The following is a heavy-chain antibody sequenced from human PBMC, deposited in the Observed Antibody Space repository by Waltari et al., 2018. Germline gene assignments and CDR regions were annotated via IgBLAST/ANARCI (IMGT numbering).Heavy chain of an antibody. Sequence: QVQLQESGPGLVKPSGTLSLTCAVSGGSISSSNWWSWVRQPPGKGLEWIGEIYHSGSTNYNPSLKSRVTISVDKSKNQCSLKLSSVTAADTAVYYCASSLGSGWYADAFDIWGQGTMVTVSS. J-gene: IGHJ3*02. D-gene: IGHD6-19*01. CDR1: GGSISSSNW. CDR2: IYHSGST. V-gene: IGHV4-4*02. CDR3: ASSLGSGWYADAFDI.